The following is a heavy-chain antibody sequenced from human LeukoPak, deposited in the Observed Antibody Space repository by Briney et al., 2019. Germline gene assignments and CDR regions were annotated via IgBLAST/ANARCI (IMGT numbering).Heavy chain of an antibody. V-gene: IGHV1-69*04. D-gene: IGHD6-6*01. Sequence: ASVKVSCKASGGTFSSYAISWVRQAPGQGLEWMGRIIPILGIANYAQKFQGRVTITADKSTSTAYMEPSSLRSEDTAVYYCARLSIAARPLGYKNWFDPWGQGTLVTVSS. CDR2: IIPILGIA. J-gene: IGHJ5*02. CDR3: ARLSIAARPLGYKNWFDP. CDR1: GGTFSSYA.